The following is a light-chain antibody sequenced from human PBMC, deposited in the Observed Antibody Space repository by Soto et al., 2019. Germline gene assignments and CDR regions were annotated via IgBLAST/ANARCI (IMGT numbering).Light chain of an antibody. CDR2: AAT. CDR3: LQHYNTPPT. CDR1: QDIGND. J-gene: IGKJ1*01. Sequence: ATPMTQSPSSLSAYVGDRVTITCRASQDIGNDFGWYQQKPGKAPNLLIYAATSLQSGFPSRFSGSGSGADFTLTSSSLQPEDCATDYYLQHYNTPPTFGQGTRVEI. V-gene: IGKV1-6*01.